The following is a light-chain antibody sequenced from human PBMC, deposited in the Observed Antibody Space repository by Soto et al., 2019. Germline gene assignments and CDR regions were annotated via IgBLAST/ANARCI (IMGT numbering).Light chain of an antibody. CDR1: QSISSY. V-gene: IGKV1-39*01. Sequence: DIQMTQSPSSLSASVGDRVTITCRASQSISSYLNWYQQKPGKAPKLLIYAASSLQSGVPSRFSGSGSGTEFTLTIGSLQPDDFATYYCQQYKSYSATFGQGTKVDIK. J-gene: IGKJ1*01. CDR3: QQYKSYSAT. CDR2: AAS.